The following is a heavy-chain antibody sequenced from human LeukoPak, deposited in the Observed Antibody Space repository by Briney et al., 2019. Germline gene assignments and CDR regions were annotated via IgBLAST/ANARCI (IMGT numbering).Heavy chain of an antibody. J-gene: IGHJ5*02. CDR1: GYTFTSYD. Sequence: ASVKVSCKASGYTFTSYDINWVRQATGQGLEWMGWMNPNSGNTGYAQKFQGRVTITRNTSISTAYMELSSLRSEDTAVYYCAGDSYDLRGFDPWGQGTLVTVSS. D-gene: IGHD3-16*01. CDR2: MNPNSGNT. CDR3: AGDSYDLRGFDP. V-gene: IGHV1-8*03.